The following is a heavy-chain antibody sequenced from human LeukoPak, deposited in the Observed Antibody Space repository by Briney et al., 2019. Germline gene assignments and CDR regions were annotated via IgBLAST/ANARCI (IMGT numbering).Heavy chain of an antibody. D-gene: IGHD3-3*01. V-gene: IGHV4-34*01. CDR2: INHSGST. CDR3: ARANAFTIFVFLDV. CDR1: GGSFSGYY. J-gene: IGHJ6*04. Sequence: PSETLSLTCAVYGGSFSGYYWSWIRQPPGKGLEWIGEINHSGSTNYNPSLKSRVTISVDTSKNQFSLKLSSVTAADTAVYYCARANAFTIFVFLDVWGKGTTVTVSS.